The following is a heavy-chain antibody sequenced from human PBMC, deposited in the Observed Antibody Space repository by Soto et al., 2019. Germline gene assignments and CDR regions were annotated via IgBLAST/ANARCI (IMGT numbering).Heavy chain of an antibody. D-gene: IGHD3-10*01. CDR2: ISPHKGDT. CDR1: GYTFSSIG. V-gene: IGHV1-18*01. Sequence: QVQLVQSGAEVKKPGASVTVSCRTSGYTFSSIGISWVRQAPGQGLEWMGWISPHKGDTYYAQRLQGRVTMTTDTSTSPAYMGLGGLGFDDTAVYFCARDFDGWGSYYTNYWGQGTLVTVSS. J-gene: IGHJ4*02. CDR3: ARDFDGWGSYYTNY.